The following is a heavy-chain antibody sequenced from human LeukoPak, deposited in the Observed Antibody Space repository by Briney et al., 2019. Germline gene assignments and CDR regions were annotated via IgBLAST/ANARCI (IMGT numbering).Heavy chain of an antibody. CDR3: ARLSIMGATPNHFDY. CDR1: GYSFTNYW. V-gene: IGHV5-51*01. J-gene: IGHJ4*02. D-gene: IGHD1-26*01. Sequence: NAGESLKISCEASGYSFTNYWIAWVRQMPGKGLEWMGIIYPGDSDTRYSPPFQGQVTISADKSISTAYLQWISLRASDTAMYYCARLSIMGATPNHFDYWGQGTLVTVSS. CDR2: IYPGDSDT.